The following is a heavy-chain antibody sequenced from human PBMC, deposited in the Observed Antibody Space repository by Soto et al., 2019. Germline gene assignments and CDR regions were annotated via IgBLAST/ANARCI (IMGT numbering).Heavy chain of an antibody. V-gene: IGHV3-30-3*01. Sequence: QVQLVESGGGVVQPGRSLRLSCAASGFTFSSYAMHWVRQAPGKGLEWVAVISNDGSNKYYADSVKGRFTISRDISKNTLYLQMNSLRAEDTAVYYCARDGRYSYGGYYFDYWGQGTLVTVSS. CDR3: ARDGRYSYGGYYFDY. CDR2: ISNDGSNK. CDR1: GFTFSSYA. J-gene: IGHJ4*02. D-gene: IGHD5-18*01.